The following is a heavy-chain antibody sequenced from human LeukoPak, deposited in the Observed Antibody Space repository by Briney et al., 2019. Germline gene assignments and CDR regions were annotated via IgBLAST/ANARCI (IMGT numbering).Heavy chain of an antibody. CDR3: ARRVEHCSSTSCKTNYYYYYMDV. D-gene: IGHD2-2*01. J-gene: IGHJ6*03. Sequence: SETLSLTCTVSGGSISSYYWSWIRQPPGKGLEWIGYIYTSGSTNYNPSLKSRVTISVDTSKNQFSLKLSSVTAADTAVYYCARRVEHCSSTSCKTNYYYYYMDVWGKGTTVTVPS. V-gene: IGHV4-4*09. CDR2: IYTSGST. CDR1: GGSISSYY.